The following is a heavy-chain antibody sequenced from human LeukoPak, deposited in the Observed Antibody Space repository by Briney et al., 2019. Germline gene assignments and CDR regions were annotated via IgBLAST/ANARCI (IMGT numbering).Heavy chain of an antibody. CDR2: IRYDGSNK. CDR1: GFTFSSYG. D-gene: IGHD1-26*01. J-gene: IGHJ4*02. V-gene: IGHV3-30*02. CDR3: AGNSGSYRYFDY. Sequence: GGSLRLSCAASGFTFSSYGMHWVRQAPGKGLEWVAFIRYDGSNKYYADSVKGRFTISRDNSKSTLYLQMNSLRAEDTAVYYCAGNSGSYRYFDYWGQGTLVTVSS.